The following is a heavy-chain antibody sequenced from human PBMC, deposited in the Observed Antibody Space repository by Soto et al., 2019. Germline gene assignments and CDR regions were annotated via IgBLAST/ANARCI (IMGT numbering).Heavy chain of an antibody. J-gene: IGHJ4*02. D-gene: IGHD3-22*01. CDR1: GFTVSSNY. CDR3: ARDKAPVVTFDY. Sequence: GGSLRLSCAASGFTVSSNYMSWVRQAPGKGLEWVSVIYSGGSTYYADSVKGRFTISRDNAKNSLYLQLNSLRAEDTAMYYCARDKAPVVTFDYWGQGTLVTVSS. CDR2: IYSGGST. V-gene: IGHV3-66*01.